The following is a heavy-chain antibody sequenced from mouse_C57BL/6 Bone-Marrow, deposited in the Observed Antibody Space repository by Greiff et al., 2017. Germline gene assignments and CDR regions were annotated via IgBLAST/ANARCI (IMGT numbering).Heavy chain of an antibody. CDR2: IRNKANGYTT. V-gene: IGHV7-3*01. Sequence: EVQGVESGGGLVQPGGSLSLSCAASGFTFTDYYMSWVRQPPGTALEWLGFIRNKANGYTTEYSASVKGRFTISRDNSQRILYLQMNALRAEDSATNYCARYNNYPYAMDYCGQGTSVTDSS. CDR1: GFTFTDYY. CDR3: ARYNNYPYAMDY. J-gene: IGHJ4*01. D-gene: IGHD1-3*01.